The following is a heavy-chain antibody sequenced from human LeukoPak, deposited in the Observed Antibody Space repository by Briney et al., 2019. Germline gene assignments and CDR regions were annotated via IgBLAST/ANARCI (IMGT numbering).Heavy chain of an antibody. J-gene: IGHJ4*02. CDR1: GYTFTSYG. CDR3: ARDLGFFAYYGGNSATPIDY. D-gene: IGHD4-17*01. V-gene: IGHV1-18*01. Sequence: RASVKVSCKASGYTFTSYGISWVRQAPGQGLEWMGWISAYNGNTNYAQKLQGRVTMTTDTSTSTAYMELRSLRSDDTAVYYCARDLGFFAYYGGNSATPIDYWGQGTLVTVSS. CDR2: ISAYNGNT.